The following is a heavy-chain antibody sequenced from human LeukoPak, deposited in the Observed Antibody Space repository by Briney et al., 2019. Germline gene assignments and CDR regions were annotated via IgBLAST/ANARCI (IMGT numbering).Heavy chain of an antibody. CDR1: GGSISSGGYY. CDR2: IYHSGST. D-gene: IGHD2-21*01. CDR3: ASQTPGIAYYIGGEYYYYMDV. Sequence: SEALSLTCTVSGGSISSGGYYWSWIRQPPGKGLEWIGYIYHSGSTYYNPSLKSRVTISVDRSKTQFSLKLSSVTAADTAVYYCASQTPGIAYYIGGEYYYYMDVWGKGTTVTVSS. J-gene: IGHJ6*03. V-gene: IGHV4-30-2*01.